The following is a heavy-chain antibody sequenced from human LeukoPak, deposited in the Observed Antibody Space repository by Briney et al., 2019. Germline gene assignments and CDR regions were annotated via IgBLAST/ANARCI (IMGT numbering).Heavy chain of an antibody. CDR2: ISGSGGST. CDR3: AKSFAYCGGDCYSDY. J-gene: IGHJ4*02. Sequence: PGGALRLSCAASGFTFSSYDMTWVRQAPGKGLEWVSAISGSGGSTYYADSVKGRFTISRDNSKNTLYLQMNSLRAEDTAVYYCAKSFAYCGGDCYSDYWGQGTLVTVSS. V-gene: IGHV3-23*01. D-gene: IGHD2-21*02. CDR1: GFTFSSYD.